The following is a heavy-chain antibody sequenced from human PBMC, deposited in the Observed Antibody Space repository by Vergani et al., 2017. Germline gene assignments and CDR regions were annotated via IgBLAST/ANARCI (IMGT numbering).Heavy chain of an antibody. CDR3: AGGPVVVTDYYYYGMDV. CDR1: GGSISSCSYY. Sequence: QVQLQESGPGLVKPSQTLSLTCTVSGGSISSCSYYWSWIRHPAGKGLDWIGRIYTSGSTNYNPSLKSRVTISVDTSKNQFSLKLSSVTAADTAVYYCAGGPVVVTDYYYYGMDVWGQGTTVTVSS. V-gene: IGHV4-61*02. D-gene: IGHD3-22*01. CDR2: IYTSGST. J-gene: IGHJ6*02.